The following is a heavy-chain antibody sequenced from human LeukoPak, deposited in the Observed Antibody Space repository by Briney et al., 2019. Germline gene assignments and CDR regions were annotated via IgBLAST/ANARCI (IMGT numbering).Heavy chain of an antibody. D-gene: IGHD2-2*01. V-gene: IGHV1-46*01. Sequence: GASVKVSCKASGYTSTSYYMHWVRQAPGQGLEWMGIINPSGGSTSYAQKFQGRVTMTRDTSTSTVYMELSSLRSEDTAVYYCARDLDCSSTSCYGGFDPWGQGTLVTVSS. J-gene: IGHJ5*02. CDR2: INPSGGST. CDR3: ARDLDCSSTSCYGGFDP. CDR1: GYTSTSYY.